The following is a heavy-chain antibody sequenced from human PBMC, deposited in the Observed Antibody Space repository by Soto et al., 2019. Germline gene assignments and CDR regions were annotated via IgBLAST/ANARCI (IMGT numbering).Heavy chain of an antibody. CDR2: SKNKANSYTT. D-gene: IGHD2-15*01. Sequence: EVQLVASGGGLVQPGGSLRLSCAASGFIFSDHYMDWVRQAPGKGLEWLGRSKNKANSYTTDYAASVKGRFTVSRDDSKHSLSLLMNILKTEDTAVYYCTSVVSATRPSGLDVWGQGTTVTVSS. CDR3: TSVVSATRPSGLDV. V-gene: IGHV3-72*01. J-gene: IGHJ6*02. CDR1: GFIFSDHY.